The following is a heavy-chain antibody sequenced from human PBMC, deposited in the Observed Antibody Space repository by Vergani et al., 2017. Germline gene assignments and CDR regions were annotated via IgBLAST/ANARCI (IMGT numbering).Heavy chain of an antibody. Sequence: EVQLVESGGGLVQPGGSLRLSCAASGFTFSSYWMSWVRQAPGKGLEWVANIKQDGSEKYYVDSVKGRFTISRDNAKNSLYLQMNSLRAEDTAVYYCAREGDRGGDDGGVFDYWGQGTLVTVSS. CDR1: GFTFSSYW. CDR3: AREGDRGGDDGGVFDY. CDR2: IKQDGSEK. J-gene: IGHJ4*02. D-gene: IGHD2-21*02. V-gene: IGHV3-7*01.